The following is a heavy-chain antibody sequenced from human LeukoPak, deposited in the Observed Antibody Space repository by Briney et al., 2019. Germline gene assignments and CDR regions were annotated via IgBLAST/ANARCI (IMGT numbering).Heavy chain of an antibody. Sequence: VASVKVSCKASGYTFTSYNINWVRQATGQGLEWMGWMNPNSGNTGYAQKFQGRVTMTRNTSISTAYMELSSLRSEDTAVYYCARGRNIVVLQNWFDPWGQGTLVTVSS. D-gene: IGHD2-2*01. J-gene: IGHJ5*02. CDR2: MNPNSGNT. CDR1: GYTFTSYN. CDR3: ARGRNIVVLQNWFDP. V-gene: IGHV1-8*01.